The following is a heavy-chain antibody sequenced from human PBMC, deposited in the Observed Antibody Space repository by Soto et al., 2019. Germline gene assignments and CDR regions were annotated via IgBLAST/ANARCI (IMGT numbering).Heavy chain of an antibody. CDR2: VNPHSGGT. CDR1: GYTFTGYY. Sequence: GASVKVSCKASGYTFTGYYLHWVRQAPGQGLEWMGWVNPHSGGTHYAQKFQGRVTMTRNTSISTAYLELTRLRSDDTAVYFCARDPDYYDTSGGGDWGQGTLVTVSS. V-gene: IGHV1-2*02. J-gene: IGHJ4*02. CDR3: ARDPDYYDTSGGGD. D-gene: IGHD3-22*01.